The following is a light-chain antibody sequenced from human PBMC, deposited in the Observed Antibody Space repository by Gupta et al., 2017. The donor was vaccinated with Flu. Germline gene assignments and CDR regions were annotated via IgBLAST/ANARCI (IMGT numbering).Light chain of an antibody. CDR2: KAS. CDR3: QQDKTYDT. J-gene: IGKJ2*01. Sequence: DIQMTQSPSTLSASVGDRVTITCRASQSIDSFLAWYQQRPGKTPDLLIYKASRLESGVPSRFSGSGSGKEFTLTSISRQTDDFATYYCQQDKTYDTFGQGTKLEIK. CDR1: QSIDSF. V-gene: IGKV1-5*03.